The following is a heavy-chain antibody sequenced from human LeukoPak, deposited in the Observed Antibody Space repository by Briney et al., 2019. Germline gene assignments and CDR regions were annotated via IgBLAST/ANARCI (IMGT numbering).Heavy chain of an antibody. CDR1: GGSISSYY. V-gene: IGHV4-59*08. J-gene: IGHJ5*02. CDR2: IYYSGST. Sequence: PSETLSLTCTVSGGSISSYYWSWIRQPPGKGLEWIGYIYYSGSTNYNPSLKSRVTISVDTSKNQFSLKLSSVTAAGTAVYYCARQTSAIWFGEFDNWFDPWGQGTLVTVSS. D-gene: IGHD3-10*01. CDR3: ARQTSAIWFGEFDNWFDP.